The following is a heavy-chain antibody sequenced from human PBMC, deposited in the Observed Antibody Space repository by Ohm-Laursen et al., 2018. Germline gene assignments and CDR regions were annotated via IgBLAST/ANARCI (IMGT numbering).Heavy chain of an antibody. CDR2: MYSGGNT. CDR1: GFTVSDKN. V-gene: IGHV3-53*01. Sequence: SLRHSCAASGFTVSDKNMTWVRQAPGKGLEWVSVMYSGGNTYYADSVKGRFTFSRDNAKNTLYLQMNSLRAEDTAVYYCARRYSTSWAQDYWGQGTLVTVSS. D-gene: IGHD6-13*01. J-gene: IGHJ4*02. CDR3: ARRYSTSWAQDY.